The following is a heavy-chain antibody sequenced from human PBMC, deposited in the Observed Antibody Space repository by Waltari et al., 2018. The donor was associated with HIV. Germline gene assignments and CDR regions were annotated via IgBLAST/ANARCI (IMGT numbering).Heavy chain of an antibody. J-gene: IGHJ5*02. CDR3: ASGGGARGWFDP. V-gene: IGHV1-8*01. D-gene: IGHD1-26*01. Sequence: QVQLVQSGAEVKKPGASVKVSCKASGYTFTSYDINWVRQATGQGLEWMGWRNPNRGNTGYAQKFQARVTRPRNTPISTAYMELSSLRSEDTAVYYCASGGGARGWFDPWGQGTLVTVSS. CDR2: RNPNRGNT. CDR1: GYTFTSYD.